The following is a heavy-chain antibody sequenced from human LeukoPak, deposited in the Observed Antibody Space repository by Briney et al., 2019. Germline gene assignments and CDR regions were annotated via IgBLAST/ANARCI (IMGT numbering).Heavy chain of an antibody. CDR3: ARGHRYCSSTSCYDAAGFDY. CDR2: ISAYNGNT. Sequence: ASVKVSCKASGYTFTSYGISWVRQAPGQGLEWMGWISAYNGNTNYAQKLQGRVTMTTDTSTSTAYMEPRSLRSDDTAVYYCARGHRYCSSTSCYDAAGFDYWGQGTLVTVSS. D-gene: IGHD2-2*01. V-gene: IGHV1-18*01. CDR1: GYTFTSYG. J-gene: IGHJ4*02.